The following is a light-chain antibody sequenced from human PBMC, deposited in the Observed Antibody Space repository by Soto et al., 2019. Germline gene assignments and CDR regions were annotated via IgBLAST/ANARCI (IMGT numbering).Light chain of an antibody. CDR3: LQHGSAPYT. CDR2: GAS. CDR1: ETIGMTS. J-gene: IGKJ2*01. V-gene: IGKV3-20*01. Sequence: EIVLTQSPGTLSLSPGERATLSCTASETIGMTSLAWYQQKPGQAPRLVMYGASKTAFGIPDRFSGSTSGTVFNLSISRLEPEDSAVYHCLQHGSAPYTFGQGTRLEIK.